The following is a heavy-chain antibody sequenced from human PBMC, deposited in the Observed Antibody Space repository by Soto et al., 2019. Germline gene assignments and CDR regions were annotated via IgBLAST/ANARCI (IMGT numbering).Heavy chain of an antibody. CDR3: ARMGADIRDDAFDI. Sequence: ESGPTLVNPTQTLTLTCTFSGFSLRTTGMRVSWLRQPPGKALEWLARIDWDDDTFYSTSLRTRLTISKDTSKNQVVLTMTNMDPVDTATYYCARMGADIRDDAFDIWGQGTMVTVSS. CDR2: IDWDDDT. V-gene: IGHV2-70*04. CDR1: GFSLRTTGMR. J-gene: IGHJ3*02.